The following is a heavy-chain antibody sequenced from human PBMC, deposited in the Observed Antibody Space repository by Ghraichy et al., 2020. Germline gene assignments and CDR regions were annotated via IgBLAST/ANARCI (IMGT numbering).Heavy chain of an antibody. Sequence: GGSLRLSCEASGFTFNSYTLNLVRQAPGKGLELVSCSSGSSSNIYYAETVKGRFTISRDNARNTLYLQKDSLRAEDTAVYYCARESSSGWFLNWGRGTLVTVSS. CDR3: ARESSSGWFLN. D-gene: IGHD6-19*01. V-gene: IGHV3-48*01. J-gene: IGHJ4*02. CDR2: SSGSSSNI. CDR1: GFTFNSYT.